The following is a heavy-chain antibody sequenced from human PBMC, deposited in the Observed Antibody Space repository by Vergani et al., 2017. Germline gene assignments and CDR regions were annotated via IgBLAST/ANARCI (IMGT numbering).Heavy chain of an antibody. Sequence: QVQLVQSGAEVKKPGSSVKVSCKAFGGTFNSYTISWVRQAPGQGLEWMGRIIPILDISNYAQKFHGRVTITADKSTSTAYMELSSLRSEDTAVYYCARVPSAIVGATFAFDIWGQGTVVTVSS. D-gene: IGHD1-26*01. J-gene: IGHJ3*02. V-gene: IGHV1-69*09. CDR2: IIPILDIS. CDR1: GGTFNSYT. CDR3: ARVPSAIVGATFAFDI.